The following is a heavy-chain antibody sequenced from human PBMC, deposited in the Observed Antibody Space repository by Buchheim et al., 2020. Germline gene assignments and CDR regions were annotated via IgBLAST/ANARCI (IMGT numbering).Heavy chain of an antibody. V-gene: IGHV4-34*09. CDR3: AGLVVVAATNYYYYGMDV. J-gene: IGHJ6*02. CDR1: GGSFSGYY. Sequence: QVQLQESGPGLVKPSQTLSLTCTVYGGSFSGYYWSWIRQPPGKGLEWIGEINHSGSTNYNPSLKSRVTISVDTSKNQFSLKLSSVTAADTAVYYCAGLVVVAATNYYYYGMDVWGQGTT. D-gene: IGHD2-15*01. CDR2: INHSGST.